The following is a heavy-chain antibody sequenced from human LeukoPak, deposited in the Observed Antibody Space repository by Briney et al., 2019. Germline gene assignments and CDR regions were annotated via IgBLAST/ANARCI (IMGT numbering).Heavy chain of an antibody. D-gene: IGHD6-19*01. J-gene: IGHJ4*02. Sequence: ASVKVSCKASGYTFTGYYMHWVRQAPGQGLEWMGWVNPNSGGTNFAQKFQGRVTMTRDTSISTAYMELSRQRSDDTAVYYCARPYSSGWTTGYWGEGTLVTVSS. V-gene: IGHV1-2*02. CDR1: GYTFTGYY. CDR2: VNPNSGGT. CDR3: ARPYSSGWTTGY.